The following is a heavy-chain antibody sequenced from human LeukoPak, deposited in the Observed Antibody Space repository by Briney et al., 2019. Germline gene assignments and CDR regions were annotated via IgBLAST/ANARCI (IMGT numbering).Heavy chain of an antibody. Sequence: GGSLRLSCAASGFTFSSYGMHWVRQAPGKGLEWVAVISYDGSNKYYADSVKGRFTISRDNSKNTLYLQMNSLRAEDTAVYYCAKDTYYDSSGFEPGYFDYWGQGTLVTVSS. CDR1: GFTFSSYG. D-gene: IGHD3-22*01. CDR3: AKDTYYDSSGFEPGYFDY. J-gene: IGHJ4*02. CDR2: ISYDGSNK. V-gene: IGHV3-30*18.